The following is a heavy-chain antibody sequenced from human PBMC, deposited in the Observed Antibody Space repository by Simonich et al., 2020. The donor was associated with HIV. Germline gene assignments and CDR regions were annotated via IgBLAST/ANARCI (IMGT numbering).Heavy chain of an antibody. CDR1: GGSFSGYY. Sequence: QVQLQQWGAGLLKPSETLSLTCAVYGGSFSGYYWSWIGQPPGKGLEWIGEINHSGGTNNNPSLKSRVTISVDTSKNPFTLKLSSVTAADTAVYYCARERAAVVRRVGAFDIWGQGTMVTVSS. CDR2: INHSGGT. CDR3: ARERAAVVRRVGAFDI. D-gene: IGHD6-19*01. V-gene: IGHV4-34*01. J-gene: IGHJ3*02.